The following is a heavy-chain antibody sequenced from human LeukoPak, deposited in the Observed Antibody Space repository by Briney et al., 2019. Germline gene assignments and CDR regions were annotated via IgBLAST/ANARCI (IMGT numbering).Heavy chain of an antibody. CDR3: ARDVEAMAAAGGGVDY. D-gene: IGHD6-13*01. CDR1: GFTFSSYS. CDR2: ITSSSNYI. J-gene: IGHJ4*02. Sequence: GGSLRLSCAASGFTFSSYSMNWVRQAPGKGLEWVSSITSSSNYIYYADSVKGGFTISRDNAKNSLYLQMNSLRAEDTAVYYCARDVEAMAAAGGGVDYWGQGTLVTVSS. V-gene: IGHV3-21*01.